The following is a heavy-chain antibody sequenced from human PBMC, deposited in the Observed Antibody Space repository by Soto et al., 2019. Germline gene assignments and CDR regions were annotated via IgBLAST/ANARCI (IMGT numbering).Heavy chain of an antibody. D-gene: IGHD3-16*01. CDR3: CWQGRSNHDVCDV. CDR1: GLSFRDAW. V-gene: IGHV3-15*07. J-gene: IGHJ3*01. CDR2: IQGKVSGVPP. Sequence: PGGSLRLSCAVSGLSFRDAWLIWVRQAPGKGLEWVGRIQGKVSGVPPEFAPPMKGRVSMSTDDSENTLYLHINSLKIEDTAVYYCCWQGRSNHDVCDVWGQGTVVTVSS.